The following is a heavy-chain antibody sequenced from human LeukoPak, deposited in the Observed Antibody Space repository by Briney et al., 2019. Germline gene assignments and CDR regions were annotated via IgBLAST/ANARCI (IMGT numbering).Heavy chain of an antibody. CDR2: IWYDGRSE. J-gene: IGHJ3*02. Sequence: PGRSLRLSCAASGFIFSSNGMHWVRQAPGKGLEWVAFIWYDGRSEDYVDSVKGRFTISRDNSKNTLYLQMNSLRAEDTAVYYCATSDYGDYDVAFDIWGQGTMVTVSS. CDR3: ATSDYGDYDVAFDI. D-gene: IGHD4-17*01. CDR1: GFIFSSNG. V-gene: IGHV3-33*01.